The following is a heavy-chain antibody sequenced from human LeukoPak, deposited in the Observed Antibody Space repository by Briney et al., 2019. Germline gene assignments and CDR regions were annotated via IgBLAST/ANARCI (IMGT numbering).Heavy chain of an antibody. V-gene: IGHV1-2*02. Sequence: GASVKVSRKASGYTFTGYYMHWVRQAPGQGLEWMGWINPNSGGTNYAQKFQGRVIMTRDTSISTAYMELSRLRADDTAIYYCARVAYGGNLRWFDPWGQGTLVTVSS. J-gene: IGHJ5*02. D-gene: IGHD4-23*01. CDR1: GYTFTGYY. CDR3: ARVAYGGNLRWFDP. CDR2: INPNSGGT.